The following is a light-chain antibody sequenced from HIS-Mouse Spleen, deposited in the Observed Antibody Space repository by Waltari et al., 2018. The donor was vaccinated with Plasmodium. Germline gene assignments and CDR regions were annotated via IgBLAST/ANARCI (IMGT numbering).Light chain of an antibody. CDR1: SSDVGSYNL. J-gene: IGLJ3*02. V-gene: IGLV2-23*01. CDR2: EGS. CDR3: CSYAGSSTNWV. Sequence: QSALTQPASVSGSPGQSITISCPGTSSDVGSYNLLSCYQQHPGKAPKLMIYEGSKRPSGVSNRFSGSKSGNTASLTISGLQAEDEADYYCCSYAGSSTNWVFGGGTKLTVL.